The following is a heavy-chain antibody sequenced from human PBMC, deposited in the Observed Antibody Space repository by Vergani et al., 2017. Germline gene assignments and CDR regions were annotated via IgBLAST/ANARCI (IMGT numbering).Heavy chain of an antibody. J-gene: IGHJ4*02. V-gene: IGHV3-30-3*01. D-gene: IGHD3-9*01. Sequence: QVQLVESGGGVVQPGRSLRLSCAASGFTFSSYAMHWVRQAPGKGLEWEAVISYDGSNKYYADSVKGRFTISRDNSKNTLYLQMNSLRAEDTAVYYCARGPTYYDILTGHYFDYWGQGTLVTVSS. CDR2: ISYDGSNK. CDR3: ARGPTYYDILTGHYFDY. CDR1: GFTFSSYA.